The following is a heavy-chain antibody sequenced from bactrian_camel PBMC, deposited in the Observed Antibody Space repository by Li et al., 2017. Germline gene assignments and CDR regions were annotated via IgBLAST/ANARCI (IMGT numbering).Heavy chain of an antibody. CDR3: AAGRHNLGLCYLLPERFPH. CDR2: INTNSGYA. J-gene: IGHJ4*01. V-gene: IGHV3S1*01. D-gene: IGHD1*01. Sequence: HVQLVESGGGSVQAGGSLRLSSVASGIDFTTACLAWFRQRPGKEREGVARINTNSGYADYPSSVKGRFTISRDNNKKTVSLQMDYLKPEDTGMYFCAAGRHNLGLCYLLPERFPHWGQGTQVTVS. CDR1: GIDFTTAC.